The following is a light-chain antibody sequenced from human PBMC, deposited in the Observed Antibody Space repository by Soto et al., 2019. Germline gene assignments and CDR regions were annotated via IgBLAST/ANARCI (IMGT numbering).Light chain of an antibody. CDR3: QKRGNWPQ. CDR1: QSIINY. J-gene: IGKJ5*01. Sequence: DIVLTQSPATLSLSPGETATLSCRSSQSIINYLAWYQHKPGQPPRLLIFDASSRATGIPARFSGSGSGTYFTLTVSGLEHEDFAIYYCQKRGNWPQFGQGTRLE. V-gene: IGKV3-11*01. CDR2: DAS.